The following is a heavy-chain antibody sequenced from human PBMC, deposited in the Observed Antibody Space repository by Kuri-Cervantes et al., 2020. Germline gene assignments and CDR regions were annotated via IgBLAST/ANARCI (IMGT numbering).Heavy chain of an antibody. Sequence: GGSLRLSCAASGFTFSSYAMHWVRQAPGKGLECVAAISYDGSNHYYADSVKGRFTISRDNSQNTLFLQMNSLRTDDTAVYFCATMSGSWRKGWFAPWGQGTLVTVSS. V-gene: IGHV3-30*17. CDR2: ISYDGSNH. J-gene: IGHJ5*02. D-gene: IGHD6-13*01. CDR3: ATMSGSWRKGWFAP. CDR1: GFTFSSYA.